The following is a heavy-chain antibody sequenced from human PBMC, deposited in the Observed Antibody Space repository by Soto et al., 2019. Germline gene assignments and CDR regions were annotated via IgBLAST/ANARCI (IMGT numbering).Heavy chain of an antibody. CDR1: GGSISSGGYY. CDR3: ARAQFNDFWSGSLLIPGWFDP. CDR2: IYYSGST. Sequence: PSETLSLTCTVSGGSISSGGYYWSWIRQHPGEGLEWIGYIYYSGSTYYNPSLKSRVTISVDTSKNQFSLKLSSVTAADTAVYYCARAQFNDFWSGSLLIPGWFDPWGQGTLVTVSS. J-gene: IGHJ5*02. D-gene: IGHD3-3*01. V-gene: IGHV4-31*03.